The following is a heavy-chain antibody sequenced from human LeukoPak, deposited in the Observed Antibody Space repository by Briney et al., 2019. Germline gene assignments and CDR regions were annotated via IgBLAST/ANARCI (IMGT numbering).Heavy chain of an antibody. V-gene: IGHV4-59*01. CDR2: IYYSGST. CDR3: ARESTVTTDAFDI. D-gene: IGHD4-17*01. J-gene: IGHJ3*02. Sequence: SETLSLTCTVSGGSISSYYWSWIRQPPGKGLEWIGYIYYSGSTNYNPSLKSRVTISVDTSKNQLSLKLSSVTAADTAVYYCARESTVTTDAFDIWGQGTMVTVSS. CDR1: GGSISSYY.